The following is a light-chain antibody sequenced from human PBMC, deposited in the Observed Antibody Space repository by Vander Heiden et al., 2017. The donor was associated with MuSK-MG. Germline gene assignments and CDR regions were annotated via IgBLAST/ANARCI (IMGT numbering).Light chain of an antibody. CDR2: KVS. Sequence: DVVLTQYPLSLPVTLGPPAANSFTFSQRLVYSDGNTFMNWFQQRAGESPRRLNYKVSNRDSGVPDRFSGSGSGTDFTLKISRVEAEDVGVYYCMQGTHWPLTFGGGTKVEIK. CDR1: QRLVYSDGNTF. V-gene: IGKV2-30*01. CDR3: MQGTHWPLT. J-gene: IGKJ4*01.